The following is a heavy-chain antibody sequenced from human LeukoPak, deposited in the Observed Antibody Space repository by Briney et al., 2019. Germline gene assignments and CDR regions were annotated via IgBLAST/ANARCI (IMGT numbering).Heavy chain of an antibody. V-gene: IGHV3-11*06. D-gene: IGHD1-26*01. CDR1: GFSFSDYY. Sequence: PGGSLRLSCAASGFSFSDYYMTWIRQAPGKGLEWVSYISSSGTYANYADSVKGRFTISRDNAKNSLYLQMNSLSAEDTAVYYCAKIAGTYSPDYRGQGTLVTVSS. CDR2: ISSSGTYA. CDR3: AKIAGTYSPDY. J-gene: IGHJ4*02.